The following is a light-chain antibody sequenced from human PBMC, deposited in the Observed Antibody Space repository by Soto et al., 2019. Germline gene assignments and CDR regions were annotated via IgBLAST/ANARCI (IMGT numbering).Light chain of an antibody. CDR2: LGS. Sequence: DIVMTQSPLSLPVTPGEPASISCRSSQSLLHSNGYNYLDWYLQKPGQSSQLLIYLGSNRASGHHDRFSGSGSGTDFTLKISRVEAEDVWVYYCMQALQTGYTFGQGTKLEIK. V-gene: IGKV2-28*01. CDR3: MQALQTGYT. CDR1: QSLLHSNGYNY. J-gene: IGKJ2*01.